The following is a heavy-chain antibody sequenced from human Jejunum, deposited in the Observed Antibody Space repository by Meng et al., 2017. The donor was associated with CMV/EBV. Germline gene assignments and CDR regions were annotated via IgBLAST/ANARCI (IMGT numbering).Heavy chain of an antibody. V-gene: IGHV3-23*01. CDR2: ISGSGGST. CDR3: AKDENSNYVRWFDP. CDR1: GFTFSTYT. D-gene: IGHD1-7*01. Sequence: ASGFTFSTYTMNWVRQAPGKGLEWVSAISGSGGSTYYADSVKGRFTISRDNSKSTLYLQLNSLSAGDTAVYYCAKDENSNYVRWFDPWGQGTLVTVSS. J-gene: IGHJ5*02.